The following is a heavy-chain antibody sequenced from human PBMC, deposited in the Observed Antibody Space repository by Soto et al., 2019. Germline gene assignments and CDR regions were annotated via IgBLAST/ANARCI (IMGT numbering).Heavy chain of an antibody. D-gene: IGHD3-3*01. CDR2: INADYGNT. V-gene: IGHV1-18*01. CDR3: AADPHYDFWSGYRGDHYYYGMDV. CDR1: GYTFYSHS. J-gene: IGHJ6*02. Sequence: ASVKVSCKASGYTFYSHSISWVRQAPGQGLEWMGRINADYGNTQYAQKFQERVTITRDMSTSTAYMELSSLRSEDTAVYYCAADPHYDFWSGYRGDHYYYGMDVWGQGTTVTVSS.